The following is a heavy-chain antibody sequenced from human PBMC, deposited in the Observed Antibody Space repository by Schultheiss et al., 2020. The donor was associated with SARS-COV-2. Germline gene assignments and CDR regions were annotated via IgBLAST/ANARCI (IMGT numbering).Heavy chain of an antibody. D-gene: IGHD3-3*01. J-gene: IGHJ4*02. CDR2: INPSGGST. CDR3: ARTYDFWSGYYEGENQELGY. CDR1: GYTFTSYY. Sequence: ASVKVSCKASGYTFTSYYMHWVRQAPGQGLEWMGIINPSGGSTSYAQKFQGRVTMTRDTSTSTVYMELSSLRSEDTAVYYCARTYDFWSGYYEGENQELGYWGQGTLVTVSS. V-gene: IGHV1-46*01.